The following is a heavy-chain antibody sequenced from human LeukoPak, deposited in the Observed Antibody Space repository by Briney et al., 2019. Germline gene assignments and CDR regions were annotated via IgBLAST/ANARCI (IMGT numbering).Heavy chain of an antibody. CDR2: INPNSGGT. Sequence: GASVKVSCKASGYTFTGYYMHWVRQAPGQGLEWMGRINPNSGGTNYAQKFQGRVTMTRDTSISTAYMELSRLRSDDTAVYYCARDMYCSGGSCYPPDYWGQGTLVTVSS. J-gene: IGHJ4*02. V-gene: IGHV1-2*06. CDR1: GYTFTGYY. D-gene: IGHD2-15*01. CDR3: ARDMYCSGGSCYPPDY.